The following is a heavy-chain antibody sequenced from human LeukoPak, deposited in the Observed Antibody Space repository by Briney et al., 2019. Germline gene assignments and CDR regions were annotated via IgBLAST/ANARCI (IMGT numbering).Heavy chain of an antibody. V-gene: IGHV4-59*08. Sequence: SETLSLTCTVSGDSISTYYWSWIRQPPGKGLEWIGYIHYSGSTNYNPSLRSRVTISVDTSKNQFSLKLSSATAADTAVYFCARRAINSVMFDYWGQGTLVTVPS. D-gene: IGHD3-16*01. J-gene: IGHJ4*02. CDR2: IHYSGST. CDR1: GDSISTYY. CDR3: ARRAINSVMFDY.